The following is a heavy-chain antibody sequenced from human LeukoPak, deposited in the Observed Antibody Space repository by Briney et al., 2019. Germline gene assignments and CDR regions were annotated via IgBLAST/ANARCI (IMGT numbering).Heavy chain of an antibody. J-gene: IGHJ6*02. V-gene: IGHV4-59*01. CDR3: ARSSYYDMDV. Sequence: SETLSLTCAVSGGSISSYYWSWIRQPPGKGLEWIGYIHYSGSTNYNPSLKSRVTISIDTSKNQFSLKLSSVTAADTAVYYCARSSYYDMDVWGQGTTVTVSS. CDR2: IHYSGST. CDR1: GGSISSYY.